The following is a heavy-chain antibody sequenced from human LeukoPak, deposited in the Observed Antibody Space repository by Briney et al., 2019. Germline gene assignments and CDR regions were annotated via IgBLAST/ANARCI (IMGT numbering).Heavy chain of an antibody. CDR3: AGDSGGDAYNDYFDS. V-gene: IGHV3-64*01. CDR1: GFSFNTYA. J-gene: IGHJ4*02. CDR2: INYNGDRT. D-gene: IGHD5-24*01. Sequence: PGGSLRLSCAASGFSFNTYAMHWVRQAPGKGLEYVSAINYNGDRTYYANSVKGRFIISRDNSRKTLLLQMGSLRAEDTAVYSGAGDSGGDAYNDYFDSWGQGTLVTVSS.